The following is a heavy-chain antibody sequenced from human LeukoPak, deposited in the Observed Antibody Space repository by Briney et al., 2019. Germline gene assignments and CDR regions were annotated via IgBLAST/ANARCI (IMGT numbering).Heavy chain of an antibody. J-gene: IGHJ5*02. V-gene: IGHV4-30-2*01. CDR2: IYDSGST. CDR3: ARELGYS. Sequence: SQTLSLTCAVSGGSISSGGYSWGWIRPPPGKGLEGVGYIYDSGSTYYNPSLTSRVTISVDTSKKPFSLQLSSVTAADPAVYYCARELGYSWGQGTLVTVSS. CDR1: GGSISSGGYS. D-gene: IGHD3-22*01.